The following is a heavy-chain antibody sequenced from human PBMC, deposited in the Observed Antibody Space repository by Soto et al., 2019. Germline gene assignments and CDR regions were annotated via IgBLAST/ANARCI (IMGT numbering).Heavy chain of an antibody. J-gene: IGHJ6*03. CDR1: GYTFTSYG. CDR2: ISAYNGNT. Sequence: QVQLVQSGAEVKKPGASVKVSCKASGYTFTSYGISWVRQAPGQGLEWMGWISAYNGNTNYAQKLRGRVTMTTDTSTSTAYMELRSLRSDDTAVYYCARLFQLLYPRNYYYMDVWGKGTTVTVSS. V-gene: IGHV1-18*01. D-gene: IGHD2-2*02. CDR3: ARLFQLLYPRNYYYMDV.